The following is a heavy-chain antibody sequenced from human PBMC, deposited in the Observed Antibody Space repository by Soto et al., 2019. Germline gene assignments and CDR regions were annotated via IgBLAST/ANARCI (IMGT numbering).Heavy chain of an antibody. V-gene: IGHV3-64*04. J-gene: IGHJ6*02. D-gene: IGHD5-18*01. CDR1: GFTFSSYA. Sequence: PGGSLRLSCSASGFTFSSYAMHWVRQAPGKGLEYVSAISSNGGSTYYADSVKGRFTISRDNSKNTLYLQMNSLRAEDTAVYYCARDGLRYSYAYRPPGMDVWGQGTTVTVSS. CDR2: ISSNGGST. CDR3: ARDGLRYSYAYRPPGMDV.